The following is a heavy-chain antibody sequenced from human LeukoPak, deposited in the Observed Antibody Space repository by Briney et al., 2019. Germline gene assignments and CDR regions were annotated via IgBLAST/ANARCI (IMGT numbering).Heavy chain of an antibody. D-gene: IGHD2/OR15-2a*01. V-gene: IGHV3-33*01. CDR2: IWYDGSNK. CDR3: ARAFYDRDAFGI. Sequence: GSLRLSCAASGFTFSSYGMHWVRQAPGKGLERVAVIWYDGSNKYYADSVKGRFTISRDNSKNTLYLQMNSLRAEDTAVYYCARAFYDRDAFGIWGQGTMVTVSS. CDR1: GFTFSSYG. J-gene: IGHJ3*02.